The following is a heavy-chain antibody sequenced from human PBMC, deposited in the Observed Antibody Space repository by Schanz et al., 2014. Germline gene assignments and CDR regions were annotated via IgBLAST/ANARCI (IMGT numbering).Heavy chain of an antibody. V-gene: IGHV3-33*08. J-gene: IGHJ4*02. Sequence: VQLVESGGGMVQPGGSLRLSCAASGFTFSDHYMDWVRQAPGKGLEWVALIWYDGSNEYYADSVKGRFTISRDNSKDTLYLQMSGLTPEDTAVYYCARGPIPIQGVPMDFWGQGTLVTVSS. CDR1: GFTFSDHY. CDR2: IWYDGSNE. D-gene: IGHD3-10*01. CDR3: ARGPIPIQGVPMDF.